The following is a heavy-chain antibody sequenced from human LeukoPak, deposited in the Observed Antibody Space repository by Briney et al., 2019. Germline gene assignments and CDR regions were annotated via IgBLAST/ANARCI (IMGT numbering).Heavy chain of an antibody. D-gene: IGHD2-15*01. Sequence: GGSLRLSCAASGFTLSSYSMNWVRQAPGKGLEWVSSISSSSSYIYYADSVKGRFTISRDNAKNSLYLQMNSLRAEDTAVYYCARESDGGGSSTYTLDYWGQGTLVTVSS. CDR2: ISSSSSYI. V-gene: IGHV3-21*01. CDR1: GFTLSSYS. CDR3: ARESDGGGSSTYTLDY. J-gene: IGHJ4*02.